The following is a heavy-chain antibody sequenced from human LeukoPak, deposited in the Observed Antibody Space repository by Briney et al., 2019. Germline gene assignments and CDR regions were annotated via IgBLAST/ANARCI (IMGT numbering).Heavy chain of an antibody. D-gene: IGHD2-8*01. J-gene: IGHJ5*02. CDR3: ARENPVLWFDP. Sequence: GGSLRLSCAASGFTFSSYAMSWVRQAPGKGLEWVSVIYSGGSTYYADSVKGRFTISRDNSKNTLYLQMNSLRAEDTAVYYCARENPVLWFDPWGQGTLVTVSS. CDR1: GFTFSSYA. CDR2: IYSGGST. V-gene: IGHV3-66*01.